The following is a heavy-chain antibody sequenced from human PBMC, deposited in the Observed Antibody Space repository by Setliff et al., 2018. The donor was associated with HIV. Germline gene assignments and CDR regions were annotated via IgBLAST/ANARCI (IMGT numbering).Heavy chain of an antibody. CDR3: ARDHHSGSDCSGLGAFDI. V-gene: IGHV1-69*13. D-gene: IGHD1-26*01. CDR2: IIPVFGTT. CDR1: GGTFSSFA. J-gene: IGHJ3*02. Sequence: SVKVSCKASGGTFSSFAINWVRQALGQGLEWVGGIIPVFGTTSYGHNFQGRVAITADASTSTAYLELYSLRSEDTAVYYCARDHHSGSDCSGLGAFDIWGQGTVVTVSS.